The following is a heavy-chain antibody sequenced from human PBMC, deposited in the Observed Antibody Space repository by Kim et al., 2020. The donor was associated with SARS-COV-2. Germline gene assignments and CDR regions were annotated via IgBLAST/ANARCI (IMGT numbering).Heavy chain of an antibody. CDR1: GYIFTNYG. CDR3: ARDHRSCFSTPCYGEAIDY. V-gene: IGHV1-3*01. J-gene: IGHJ4*02. D-gene: IGHD2-2*01. Sequence: ASVKVSCKASGYIFTNYGIHWMRQAPGQRLEWMGWINSGRGNTKDSQMFQGRVTITRDTSATTAYMELSNLSSEDTAVYYCARDHRSCFSTPCYGEAIDYGGQGTLVTVSS. CDR2: INSGRGNT.